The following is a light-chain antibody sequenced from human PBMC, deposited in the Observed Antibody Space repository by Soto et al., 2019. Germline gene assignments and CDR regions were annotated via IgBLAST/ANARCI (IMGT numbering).Light chain of an antibody. CDR2: GVT. Sequence: QSALTQPASVSGSPGQSITISCTGTSSDVGGYNYVSWYQQHPGIAPKLLIYGVTNRPSGVSTRFSGSKSGNTASLTISGLQAEDEADYHCSSYTSASTLLYLFGTGTK. CDR3: SSYTSASTLLYL. J-gene: IGLJ1*01. CDR1: SSDVGGYNY. V-gene: IGLV2-14*01.